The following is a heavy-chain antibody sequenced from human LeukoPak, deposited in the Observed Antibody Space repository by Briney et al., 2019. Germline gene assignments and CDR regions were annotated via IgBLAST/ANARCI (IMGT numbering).Heavy chain of an antibody. CDR2: ISGSGGST. D-gene: IGHD2-2*01. J-gene: IGHJ4*02. V-gene: IGHV3-23*01. CDR3: AKIPRYCSSTSCHIPYFDY. CDR1: GFTFSSYA. Sequence: PGGSLRLSCAASGFTFSSYAMSWVRQAPGKGLEWVSAISGSGGSTYYADSVKGRFTISRDNSKNTLYLQMDSLRAEDTAVYYCAKIPRYCSSTSCHIPYFDYWGQGTLVTVSS.